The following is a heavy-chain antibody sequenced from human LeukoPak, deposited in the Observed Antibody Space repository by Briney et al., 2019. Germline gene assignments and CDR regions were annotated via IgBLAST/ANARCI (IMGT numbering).Heavy chain of an antibody. CDR2: IIPIFGTA. Sequence: ASVTVSFKASGYTFTSYYMHWVRQAPGQGLEWMGGIIPIFGTANYEQKFQGRVTITADESTSTAYMELSSLRSEDTAVYYCARADSSGYSDFDYWGQGTLVTVSS. CDR1: GYTFTSYY. J-gene: IGHJ4*02. V-gene: IGHV1-69*13. D-gene: IGHD3-22*01. CDR3: ARADSSGYSDFDY.